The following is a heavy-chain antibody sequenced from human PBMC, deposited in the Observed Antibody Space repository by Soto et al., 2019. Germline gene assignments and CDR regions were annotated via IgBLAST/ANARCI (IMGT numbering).Heavy chain of an antibody. Sequence: SETLSLTCTVSGGSVSSYYWGWIRQPAGKGLVWIGRFYTSGNTNYNPSLKRRVTMSLDTSKNQFSLKLSSVTAADTAVYFCASDSTGWFDPWGQGTLVTVSS. CDR3: ASDSTGWFDP. CDR2: FYTSGNT. V-gene: IGHV4-4*07. J-gene: IGHJ5*02. D-gene: IGHD7-27*01. CDR1: GGSVSSYY.